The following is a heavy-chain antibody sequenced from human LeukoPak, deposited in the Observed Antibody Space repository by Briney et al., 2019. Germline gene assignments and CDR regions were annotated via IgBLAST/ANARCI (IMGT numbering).Heavy chain of an antibody. V-gene: IGHV3-21*01. J-gene: IGHJ4*02. D-gene: IGHD6-19*01. CDR1: GFNFSSYS. CDR3: TRAQPQVTSGWYSFDY. Sequence: GGSLRLSCAASGFNFSSYSMNWVRQAPGKGLEWVSSIGSSGTYMYYTDSVKGRFTISRDNAKNSLYLQMNGLRAEDTAVYYCTRAQPQVTSGWYSFDYWGQGTLVTVSS. CDR2: IGSSGTYM.